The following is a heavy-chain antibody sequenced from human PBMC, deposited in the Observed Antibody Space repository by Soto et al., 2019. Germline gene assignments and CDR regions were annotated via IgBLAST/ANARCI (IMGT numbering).Heavy chain of an antibody. Sequence: ASVSVPCKSSGVTFSSYAISWVRQAPGQGLEWMGGIIPIFGTANYAQKFQGRVTITADESTSTAYMELSSLRSEDTAVYYCAKGYSSGWFNWFDPWGQGTLVTVSS. CDR3: AKGYSSGWFNWFDP. J-gene: IGHJ5*02. V-gene: IGHV1-69*13. CDR2: IIPIFGTA. D-gene: IGHD6-19*01. CDR1: GVTFSSYA.